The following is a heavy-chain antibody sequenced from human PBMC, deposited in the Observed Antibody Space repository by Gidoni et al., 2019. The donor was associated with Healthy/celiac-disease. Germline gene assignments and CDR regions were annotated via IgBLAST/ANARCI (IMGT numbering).Heavy chain of an antibody. CDR2: IYHSGST. J-gene: IGHJ5*02. CDR3: ARDVANWFDP. V-gene: IGHV4-38-2*02. CDR1: GYSISSGYY. D-gene: IGHD2-15*01. Sequence: QVQLQESGPGLVKPSETLSLTCAVPGYSISSGYYWGWIRQPPGKGLEWIGSIYHSGSTYYNPSLKSRVTISVDTSKNQFSLKLSSVTAADTAVYYCARDVANWFDPWGQGTLVTVSS.